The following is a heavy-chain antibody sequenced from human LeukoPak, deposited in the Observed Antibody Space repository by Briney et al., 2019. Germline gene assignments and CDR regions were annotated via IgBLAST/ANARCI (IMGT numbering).Heavy chain of an antibody. Sequence: PGGSLRLSCAASGFTFSSYWMHWVRQAPGKGLVWVSRINSDGSSTSYADSVKGRFTISRDNAKNTLYLQMNSLRAEDTAVYYCARTYYYDSSGYREDWFDPWGQGTLVTISS. V-gene: IGHV3-74*01. CDR1: GFTFSSYW. CDR3: ARTYYYDSSGYREDWFDP. CDR2: INSDGSST. D-gene: IGHD3-22*01. J-gene: IGHJ5*02.